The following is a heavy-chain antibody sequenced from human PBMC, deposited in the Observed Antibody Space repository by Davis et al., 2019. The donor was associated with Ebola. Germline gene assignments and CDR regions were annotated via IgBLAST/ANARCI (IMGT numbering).Heavy chain of an antibody. CDR2: SRNKANSYTT. J-gene: IGHJ4*02. V-gene: IGHV3-72*01. D-gene: IGHD3-22*01. Sequence: GGSLRLSCAASGFTFSDHYMEWVRQAPGKGLEWVGRSRNKANSYTTEHAAFVKGRFTISRDDSKNSLYLQMHSLRDEDTAVYYCARERRYDSGYFDYWGQGTLVTVSS. CDR3: ARERRYDSGYFDY. CDR1: GFTFSDHY.